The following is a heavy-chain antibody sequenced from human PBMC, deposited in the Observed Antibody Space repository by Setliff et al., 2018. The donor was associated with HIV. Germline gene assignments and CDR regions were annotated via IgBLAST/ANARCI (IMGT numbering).Heavy chain of an antibody. CDR3: ANMQWASNAWYSFDY. V-gene: IGHV3-7*03. Sequence: GGSLRLSCAASGFTFSKTWMTWVRQAPGKGLEWVANINQDGSEKNYVASVEGRFTISRDNAKNSLYLQMNSLRAEDTAVYYCANMQWASNAWYSFDYWGQGALVTVSS. J-gene: IGHJ4*02. D-gene: IGHD6-19*01. CDR2: INQDGSEK. CDR1: GFTFSKTW.